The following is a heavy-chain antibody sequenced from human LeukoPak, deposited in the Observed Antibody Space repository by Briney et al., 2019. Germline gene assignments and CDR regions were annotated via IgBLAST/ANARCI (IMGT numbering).Heavy chain of an antibody. J-gene: IGHJ4*02. CDR2: IYTSGST. CDR3: ARHLMVYAADDY. V-gene: IGHV4-61*02. Sequence: SETLSLTCTVSGGSISSGSYYWSWIRQPAGKGLEWIGRIYTSGSTNYNPSLKSRVTISVDTSKNQFSLKLSSVTAADTAVYYCARHLMVYAADDYWGQGTLVTVSS. D-gene: IGHD2-8*01. CDR1: GGSISSGSYY.